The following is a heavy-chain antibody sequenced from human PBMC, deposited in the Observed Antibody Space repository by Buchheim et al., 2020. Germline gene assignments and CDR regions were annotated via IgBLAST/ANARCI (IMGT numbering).Heavy chain of an antibody. Sequence: QVQLVESGGGVVQPGRSLRLSCAASGFTFSNYAVHWVRRAPGKGLEWVAVVSYDGGKKYYVDSVKGRFTISRDNSKTTLYLQMNSLRAEDSAVYYCVRDVSTSGSYWFHWYFDLWGRGTL. CDR3: VRDVSTSGSYWFHWYFDL. CDR2: VSYDGGKK. V-gene: IGHV3-30-3*01. D-gene: IGHD1-26*01. CDR1: GFTFSNYA. J-gene: IGHJ2*01.